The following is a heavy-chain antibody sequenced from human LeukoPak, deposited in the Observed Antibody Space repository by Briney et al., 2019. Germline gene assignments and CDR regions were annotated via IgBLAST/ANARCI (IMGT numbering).Heavy chain of an antibody. J-gene: IGHJ3*02. Sequence: GESLKISCKGSGYSFTSYWIGWVRQMPGKGLEWMGIIYPGDSDTRYSPSFQGQVTISADKSISTAYLQWSSLKASDTAMYYCARQMTGYYYDSSGYWMAFDIWGQGTMVTVSS. D-gene: IGHD3-22*01. V-gene: IGHV5-51*01. CDR1: GYSFTSYW. CDR3: ARQMTGYYYDSSGYWMAFDI. CDR2: IYPGDSDT.